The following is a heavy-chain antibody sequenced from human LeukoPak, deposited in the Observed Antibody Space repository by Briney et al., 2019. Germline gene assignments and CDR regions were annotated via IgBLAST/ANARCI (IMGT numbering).Heavy chain of an antibody. D-gene: IGHD2-15*01. J-gene: IGHJ4*02. CDR1: GGSISSYY. Sequence: SETLSLTCTVSGGSISSYYWSWIRQPAGKGLEWIGRIYTSGSTNYNPSLKSRVTMSVDTSKNQFSLKLSSVTAADTAVYYCARLRCSGGSCYSMYYFDYWGQGTLVTVSS. V-gene: IGHV4-4*07. CDR3: ARLRCSGGSCYSMYYFDY. CDR2: IYTSGST.